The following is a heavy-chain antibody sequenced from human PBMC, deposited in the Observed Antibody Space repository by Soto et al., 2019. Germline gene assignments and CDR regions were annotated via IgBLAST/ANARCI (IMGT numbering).Heavy chain of an antibody. V-gene: IGHV3-30*18. CDR3: AKDTYYYSNSGYYVFDS. D-gene: IGHD3-22*01. CDR2: IPHDGSNT. CDR1: GFTFSAYG. J-gene: IGHJ4*02. Sequence: QVQLVESGGGVVQPGRSLRLSCAASGFTFSAYGIHWVRQAPGKGLEWVAVIPHDGSNTNYADSVKGRFTFSRDNSKDTVYLQMHSLRAEDTAVYYCAKDTYYYSNSGYYVFDSWGQGTLVTVSS.